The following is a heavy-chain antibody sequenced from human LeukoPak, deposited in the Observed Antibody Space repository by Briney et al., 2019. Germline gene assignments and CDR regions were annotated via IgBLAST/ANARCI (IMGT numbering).Heavy chain of an antibody. Sequence: SVKVSCKASGGTFSSYAISWVRQAPGQGLEWMGRIIPILGIANYAQKFQGRVTITAEKSTSTAYMELSSLRSEDTAVYYCARFHSSGYDNWGQGTLVTVSS. V-gene: IGHV1-69*04. CDR2: IIPILGIA. CDR1: GGTFSSYA. CDR3: ARFHSSGYDN. J-gene: IGHJ4*02. D-gene: IGHD6-19*01.